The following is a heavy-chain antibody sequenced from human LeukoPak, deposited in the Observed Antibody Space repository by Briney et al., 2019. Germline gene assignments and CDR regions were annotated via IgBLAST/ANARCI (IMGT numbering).Heavy chain of an antibody. Sequence: PGGSLRLSCTASGFTFGDHAMSWVRQAPGKGLEWVGFIRSKAYGGTTEYAASVKGRFTISRDDSKSIAYLQMNSLKTEDTAVYYCTRGPSIAARPVYFQHWGQGTLVTVSS. CDR1: GFTFGDHA. D-gene: IGHD6-6*01. CDR2: IRSKAYGGTT. V-gene: IGHV3-49*04. CDR3: TRGPSIAARPVYFQH. J-gene: IGHJ1*01.